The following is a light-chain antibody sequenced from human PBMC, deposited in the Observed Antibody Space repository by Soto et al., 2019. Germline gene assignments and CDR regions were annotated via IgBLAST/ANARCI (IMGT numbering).Light chain of an antibody. CDR3: KYHRSSTTYL. Sequence: QSNRAHPAALPVTPGQSITISCTGTSSDVGGYNYVSWYQQHPCKAPKLMIYDVSNRPSGVSNRFSGSKSGHTASLTISGRQAEPADTYSCKYHRSSTTYLFGNGTTVTV. V-gene: IGLV2-14*01. CDR1: SSDVGGYNY. J-gene: IGLJ1*01. CDR2: DVS.